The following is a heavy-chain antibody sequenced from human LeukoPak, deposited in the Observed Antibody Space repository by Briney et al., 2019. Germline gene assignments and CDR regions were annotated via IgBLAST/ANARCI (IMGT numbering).Heavy chain of an antibody. CDR1: GFTVSSNY. J-gene: IGHJ4*02. D-gene: IGHD3-3*01. Sequence: PGGSLRLSCAASGFTVSSNYMSWVRQAPGKGLEWVSVIYSGGSTYYADSVKGRFTISRDNSKNTLYLQMNSLRADDTAVYYCAKDRITIFGVVMDQWGQGTLVTVSS. CDR3: AKDRITIFGVVMDQ. V-gene: IGHV3-53*01. CDR2: IYSGGST.